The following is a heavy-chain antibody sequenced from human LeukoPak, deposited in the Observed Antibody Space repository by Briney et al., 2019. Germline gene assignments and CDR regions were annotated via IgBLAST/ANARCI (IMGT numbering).Heavy chain of an antibody. V-gene: IGHV4-59*12. J-gene: IGHJ4*02. CDR2: IYYNGNT. CDR3: ARVSYYYDSSGWSYYFDY. D-gene: IGHD3-22*01. CDR1: DGSINSYY. Sequence: SETLSLTCSVSDGSINSYYWNWIRRPPGKGLEWIGYIYYNGNTNYSPSLKSRVTMSVDTSKNLFSLKVSSVTAADTAVYYCARVSYYYDSSGWSYYFDYWGQGTLVTVSS.